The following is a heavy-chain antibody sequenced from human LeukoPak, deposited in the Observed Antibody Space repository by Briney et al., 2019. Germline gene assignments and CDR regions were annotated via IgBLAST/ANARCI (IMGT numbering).Heavy chain of an antibody. CDR2: ICSSSSTI. V-gene: IGHV3-48*02. CDR1: GVTFSSYS. CDR3: ARGSDIVATGFDY. D-gene: IGHD5-12*01. J-gene: IGHJ4*02. Sequence: GGSLRLSCAASGVTFSSYSMNWVRQAPGKGVEWGSYICSSSSTIYYADSVKGRFTISTDNAKNSLYLQINSARDADTALYYTARGSDIVATGFDYWGQGTLVTVSS.